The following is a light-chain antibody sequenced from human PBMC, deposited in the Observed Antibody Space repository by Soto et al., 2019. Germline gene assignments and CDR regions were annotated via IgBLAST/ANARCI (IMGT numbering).Light chain of an antibody. CDR3: HQGNNFPFT. V-gene: IGKV1-12*01. J-gene: IGKJ3*01. CDR1: RNVSSW. CDR2: GAS. Sequence: DIQITQSPSSVSASVGDRVTVTCRTSRNVSSWLAWYQQTPGKAPTLMIHGASTLQRLVPSRFSGSGSGTEFSLTISSLQHEDCATYFCHQGNNFPFTFGPGT.